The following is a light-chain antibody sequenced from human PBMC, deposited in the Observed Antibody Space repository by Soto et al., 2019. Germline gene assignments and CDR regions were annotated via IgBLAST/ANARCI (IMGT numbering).Light chain of an antibody. J-gene: IGLJ3*02. CDR3: CSYAGSRTFV. CDR1: SSDVGGYDL. CDR2: EDT. Sequence: QSALTQPASVSGSPGQSITISCTGTSSDVGGYDLVSWYQQHPGKAPKLMIFEDTARPSGISNRFSGSKSGGTASLTISLLQAEDEAHYYCCSYAGSRTFVFGGGTQLTVL. V-gene: IGLV2-23*02.